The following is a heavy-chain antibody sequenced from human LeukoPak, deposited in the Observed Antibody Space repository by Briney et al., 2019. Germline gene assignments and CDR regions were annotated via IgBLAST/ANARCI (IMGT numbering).Heavy chain of an antibody. V-gene: IGHV5-51*01. CDR1: GYRFTDYW. Sequence: GESLKISCKGSGYRFTDYWIGWVRQMPGKGLEWMGIIYPGDSDTRYSPSFQGQVTISADKSISTAYLQWSSLKASDTAMYYCARHNNYDYVWGSYRSPYNWFDPWGQGTLVTVSS. CDR2: IYPGDSDT. J-gene: IGHJ5*02. D-gene: IGHD3-16*02. CDR3: ARHNNYDYVWGSYRSPYNWFDP.